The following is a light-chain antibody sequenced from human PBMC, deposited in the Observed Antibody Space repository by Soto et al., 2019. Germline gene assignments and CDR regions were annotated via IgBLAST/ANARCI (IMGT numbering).Light chain of an antibody. CDR2: DVS. Sequence: QSVLTQPASVSGSPGQSITISCTGTNSDIGTYTYVSWYQQHPGKAPKLLIYDVSNRPSGVSNRFSGSKSGNTASLTISGLQAEDEADYYCSSYTASRTKFGGGTKLTVL. V-gene: IGLV2-14*01. CDR1: NSDIGTYTY. CDR3: SSYTASRTK. J-gene: IGLJ2*01.